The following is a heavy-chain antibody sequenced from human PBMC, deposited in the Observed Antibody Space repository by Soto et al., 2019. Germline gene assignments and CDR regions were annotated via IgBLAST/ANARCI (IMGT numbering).Heavy chain of an antibody. CDR3: ARRVGGYTYGIDY. CDR2: INPSGGST. CDR1: GYTFTSYY. J-gene: IGHJ4*02. D-gene: IGHD5-18*01. V-gene: IGHV1-46*01. Sequence: QVQLVQSGAEVKKPGASVKVSCKTSGYTFTSYYIHWVRQAPGQGLGWMGIINPSGGSTSYAQKFKGRVTMTRDTSTGTVYMELSSLRSEDTAVYYWARRVGGYTYGIDYWRQGTLVTVSS.